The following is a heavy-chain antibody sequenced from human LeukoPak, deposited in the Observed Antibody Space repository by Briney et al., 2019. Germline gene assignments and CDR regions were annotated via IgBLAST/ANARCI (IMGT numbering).Heavy chain of an antibody. CDR1: GGSISSSSYY. D-gene: IGHD1-26*01. CDR3: ARVGSTGAGYYDMGV. V-gene: IGHV4-39*07. J-gene: IGHJ6*02. CDR2: IYYSGST. Sequence: SETLSLTCTVSGGSISSSSYYWGWIRQPPGKGLEWIGSIYYSGSTYYNPSLKSRVTISVDTSKNQFSLKLSSVTAADTAVYYCARVGSTGAGYYDMGVWGQGTAVTVSS.